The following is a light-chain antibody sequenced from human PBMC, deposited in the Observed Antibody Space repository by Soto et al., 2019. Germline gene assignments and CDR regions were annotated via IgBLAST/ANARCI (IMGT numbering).Light chain of an antibody. V-gene: IGLV1-44*01. CDR2: SNN. CDR1: SSNIGKNT. Sequence: QSVLTQPPSASGTPGQRVTISCSGSSSNIGKNTVNWYQQLPGTAPTLLIYSNNQRPSGVPDRFSGSKSGTSASLAISGLQSEDEDDYYCAAWDDSLNGVVFGGGTKVTVL. J-gene: IGLJ2*01. CDR3: AAWDDSLNGVV.